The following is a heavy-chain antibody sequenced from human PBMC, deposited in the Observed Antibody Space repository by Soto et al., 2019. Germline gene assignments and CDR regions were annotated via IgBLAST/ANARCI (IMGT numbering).Heavy chain of an antibody. J-gene: IGHJ4*02. V-gene: IGHV3-7*01. D-gene: IGHD3-16*01. CDR3: ARGGGNFEC. CDR2: IKQDGSEK. Sequence: EVQLVESGGGLVQPGGSLRLSCAASGFTFSNYWMSWVRQAPGKGLEWVANIKQDGSEKNYVDSVKGRFTISRDNAEKALYLQMNSLRDEDTAVYYCARGGGNFECWGQGTLVTVS. CDR1: GFTFSNYW.